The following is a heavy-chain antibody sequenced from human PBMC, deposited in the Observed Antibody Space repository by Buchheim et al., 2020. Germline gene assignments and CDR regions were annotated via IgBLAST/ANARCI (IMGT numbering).Heavy chain of an antibody. CDR2: IWYDGSNK. Sequence: QVQLVESGGGVVQPGRSLRLSCAASGFTFSSYGMHWVRQAPGKGLEWVAVIWYDGSNKYYADSVKGRFTLSRDNSKNTLYLQMNSLRAEDTAVYYCARGTKQYYYDSSGYPLYYYYYGMDVWGQGTT. CDR1: GFTFSSYG. D-gene: IGHD3-22*01. CDR3: ARGTKQYYYDSSGYPLYYYYYGMDV. V-gene: IGHV3-33*01. J-gene: IGHJ6*02.